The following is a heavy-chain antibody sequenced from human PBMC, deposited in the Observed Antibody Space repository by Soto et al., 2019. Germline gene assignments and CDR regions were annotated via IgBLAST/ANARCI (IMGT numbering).Heavy chain of an antibody. J-gene: IGHJ4*02. D-gene: IGHD2-15*01. CDR2: ITPNNGDT. V-gene: IGHV1-18*01. Sequence: QVHLLQSGAEVKKPGASVKVSCKASGYIFDTYGISWVRQAPGQGLEWLGWITPNNGDTNYAQKVQGRFTVTTDTSTSTAHMQLRNLRSDDTAMYYCARMGTCSSGRCYCRPLDFWGQGTLVSVSS. CDR1: GYIFDTYG. CDR3: ARMGTCSSGRCYCRPLDF.